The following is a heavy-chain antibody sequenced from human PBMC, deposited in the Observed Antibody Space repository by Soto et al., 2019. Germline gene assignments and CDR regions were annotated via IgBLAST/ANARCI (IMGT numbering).Heavy chain of an antibody. CDR3: AKEYYMDY. D-gene: IGHD2-8*01. V-gene: IGHV3-23*01. CDR1: GFNFSNYS. J-gene: IGHJ4*02. Sequence: GGSLRLSCAASGFNFSNYSMTWVRQAPGKGLEWVSAISGSGDRTYYADSVKGRFTISRDNSKNTLYLQMNSLRAEDTAKYYCAKEYYMDYWGQGTLVTVSS. CDR2: ISGSGDRT.